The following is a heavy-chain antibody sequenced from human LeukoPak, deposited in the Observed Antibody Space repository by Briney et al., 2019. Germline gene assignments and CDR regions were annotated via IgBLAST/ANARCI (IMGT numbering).Heavy chain of an antibody. Sequence: SETLSLTCTVSGGSISSGGYFWSWIRQPPGKGLEFLGYIYDSVSTYYNSALKSRVSISVDRSKNQFSLKLTSVTAADTAVYYCARNAGTPYGSGSYYNDYWGQGTLVTVSS. CDR1: GGSISSGGYF. J-gene: IGHJ4*02. CDR2: IYDSVST. V-gene: IGHV4-30-2*01. CDR3: ARNAGTPYGSGSYYNDY. D-gene: IGHD3-10*01.